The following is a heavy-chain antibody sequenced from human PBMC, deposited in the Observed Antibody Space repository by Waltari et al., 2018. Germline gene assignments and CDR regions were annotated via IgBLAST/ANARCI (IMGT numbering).Heavy chain of an antibody. J-gene: IGHJ5*02. CDR1: GYTFTSYD. CDR3: ATTPGSGSYYGANWFDP. Sequence: QVQLVQSGAEVKKPGASVKVSCKAYGYTFTSYDINWVRQATGQGLEGMGWMNPNSGNTGYAQKFQGRVTMTRNTSISTAYMELSSLRSEDTAVYYCATTPGSGSYYGANWFDPWGQGTLVTVSS. V-gene: IGHV1-8*01. CDR2: MNPNSGNT. D-gene: IGHD3-10*01.